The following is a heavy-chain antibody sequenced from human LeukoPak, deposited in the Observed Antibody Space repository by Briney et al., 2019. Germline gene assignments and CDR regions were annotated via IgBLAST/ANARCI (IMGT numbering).Heavy chain of an antibody. J-gene: IGHJ4*02. Sequence: GASVKVSCTASGYTFAGYYMHWVRQAPGQGREWMGWINPDNGGTNYAQKFQGRVTMTRDMSISTAYMELSRLGSDDTAVYYCARDPSNSGYDYLYYFDYWGQGTLVTVSS. CDR3: ARDPSNSGYDYLYYFDY. CDR2: INPDNGGT. CDR1: GYTFAGYY. V-gene: IGHV1-2*02. D-gene: IGHD5-12*01.